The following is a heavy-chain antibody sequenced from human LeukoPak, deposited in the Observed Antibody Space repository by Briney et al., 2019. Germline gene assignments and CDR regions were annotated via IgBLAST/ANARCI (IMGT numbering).Heavy chain of an antibody. CDR1: GGSISPYF. CDR2: ISYTGST. D-gene: IGHD3-10*01. V-gene: IGHV4-59*01. CDR3: ARDDYRGVTNFDP. J-gene: IGHJ5*02. Sequence: KPSETLSLTCTVSGGSISPYFWSWMRQTPGKGLEWIGYISYTGSTNYNPALKSRVTISVDKSKNQFSLQLTSVTAADTAVYYCARDDYRGVTNFDPWGQGTLVTVSS.